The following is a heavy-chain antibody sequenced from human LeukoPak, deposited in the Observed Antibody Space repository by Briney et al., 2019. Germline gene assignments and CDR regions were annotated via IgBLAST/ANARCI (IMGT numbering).Heavy chain of an antibody. CDR1: GFSLSTYA. Sequence: GGSGRLSSVAYGFSLSTYAMNWARHAPGKGLEWVSAISGSGGGTYNAYAVQGRFTISRDNSKNTLYLQVNSLRAEDTAVYSCAKGRPDYYDPFGPWGQGTLVTVSS. D-gene: IGHD3-22*01. J-gene: IGHJ5*02. V-gene: IGHV3-23*01. CDR3: AKGRPDYYDPFGP. CDR2: ISGSGGGT.